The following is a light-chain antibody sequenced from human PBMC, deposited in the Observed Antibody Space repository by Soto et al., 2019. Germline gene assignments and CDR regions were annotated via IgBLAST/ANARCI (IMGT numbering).Light chain of an antibody. CDR2: AAS. J-gene: IGKJ2*02. CDR3: QQSYSTPPWT. Sequence: DIQMTQSPSSLSASVGDRVTITCRASQSISSYLNWYQQKPGKAPKLLMYAASSLQSGVPSRFSGSRSGTDFTLTISSLQPEDFATYYCQQSYSTPPWTFGQGTKLEIK. CDR1: QSISSY. V-gene: IGKV1-39*01.